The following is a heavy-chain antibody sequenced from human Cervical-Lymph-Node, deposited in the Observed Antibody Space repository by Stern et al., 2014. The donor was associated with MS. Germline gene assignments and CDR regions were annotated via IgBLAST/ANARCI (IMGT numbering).Heavy chain of an antibody. J-gene: IGHJ4*02. CDR2: IYPGDSET. CDR3: ARQTTAWASDV. CDR1: GYKFSIYW. V-gene: IGHV5-51*01. Sequence: EVQLVESGAELIRPGESLKISCKGSGYKFSIYWIAWVRQMPGKGLEWMGIIYPGDSETRYSPSVQGQVTMSADTSNRPAYLPGSSLNASDTAMYFCARQTTAWASDVWGQGTLVTVSS. D-gene: IGHD1-14*01.